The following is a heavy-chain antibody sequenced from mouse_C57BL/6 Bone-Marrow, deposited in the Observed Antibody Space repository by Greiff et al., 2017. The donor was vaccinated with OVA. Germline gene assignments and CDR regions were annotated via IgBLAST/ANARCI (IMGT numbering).Heavy chain of an antibody. CDR2: IYPGSGST. Sequence: VQLQQSGAELVKPGASVKMSCKASGYTFTSYWITWVKQRPGQGLEWIGDIYPGSGSTNYNEKFKSKATLTVDTSSSTAYMQLSSLTSEDSAVYYCAISPIYYFGGYFDVWGTGTTVTVSS. D-gene: IGHD1-1*01. J-gene: IGHJ1*03. CDR1: GYTFTSYW. V-gene: IGHV1-55*01. CDR3: AISPIYYFGGYFDV.